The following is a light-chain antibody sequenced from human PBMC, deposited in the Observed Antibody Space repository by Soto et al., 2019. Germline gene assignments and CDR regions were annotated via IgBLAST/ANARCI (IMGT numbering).Light chain of an antibody. CDR2: AAS. Sequence: DIQMTQSPSSLSASVGDRVTITCRASQTISNYLNWYQQKPGKAPKLLIYAASSLQSGVPSRFSGSGSGTDFTLTIRSLQPEDFATYYCQQPISFPITFGQGTDWRL. V-gene: IGKV1-39*01. CDR1: QTISNY. CDR3: QQPISFPIT. J-gene: IGKJ5*01.